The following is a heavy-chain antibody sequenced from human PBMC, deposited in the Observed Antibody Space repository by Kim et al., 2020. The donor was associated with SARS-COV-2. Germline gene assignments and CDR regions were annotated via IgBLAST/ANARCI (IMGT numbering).Heavy chain of an antibody. CDR3: VRDRMGGAFDI. D-gene: IGHD3-16*01. CDR2: ITKSSTTI. V-gene: IGHV3-48*02. J-gene: IGHJ3*02. Sequence: GGSLRLSCATSGFTFSAYDMNWVRRAPGKGLEWLSFITKSSTTIYYANSVKGRFTISRDNAKNSLYLQMYSLRDEDSALYYCVRDRMGGAFDIWGQGTM. CDR1: GFTFSAYD.